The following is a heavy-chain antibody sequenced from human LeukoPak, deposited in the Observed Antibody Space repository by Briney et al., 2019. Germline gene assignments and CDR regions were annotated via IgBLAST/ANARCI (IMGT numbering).Heavy chain of an antibody. CDR2: IDWDDDK. D-gene: IGHD3-22*01. Sequence: ESGPTLVTPTQTLTLTCTFSGFSLGTSGMCVSWIRQSPGKALEWLARIDWDDDKYYSTSLKTRLTISKDTSKNQVVLTMTNMDPVDTATYYCARIHKDDSSGYFDYWGQGTLVTVSS. V-gene: IGHV2-70*11. CDR3: ARIHKDDSSGYFDY. CDR1: GFSLGTSGMC. J-gene: IGHJ4*02.